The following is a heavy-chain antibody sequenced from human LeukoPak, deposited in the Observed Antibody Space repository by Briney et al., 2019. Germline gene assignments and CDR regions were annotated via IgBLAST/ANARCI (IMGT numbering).Heavy chain of an antibody. D-gene: IGHD2-15*01. J-gene: IGHJ3*01. CDR1: GFTVSSQY. Sequence: PGGSLRLSCAASGFTVSSQYMNWVRQAPGKGLEWVSVISAIGGNTYYADSVKGRFTISRDNFKSTLYLQMNSLRAEDTAIYYCAKDRDGYCSGGSCFYDAFDVWGQGTMVTVSS. CDR2: ISAIGGNT. V-gene: IGHV3-23*01. CDR3: AKDRDGYCSGGSCFYDAFDV.